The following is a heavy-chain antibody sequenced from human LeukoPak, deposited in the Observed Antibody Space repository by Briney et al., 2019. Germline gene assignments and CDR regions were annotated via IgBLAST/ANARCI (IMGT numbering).Heavy chain of an antibody. D-gene: IGHD7-27*01. J-gene: IGHJ4*02. Sequence: GGSLRLSFAASGFTFHYYAMHWVRPTPGKGRAWVSGISWYSGSIVYADPVKGRFTISRDNAQSSLYLQMNSLIAEGTALYYCTKGTWGNPFDYWGQGTLVTVSS. V-gene: IGHV3-9*01. CDR1: GFTFHYYA. CDR3: TKGTWGNPFDY. CDR2: ISWYSGSI.